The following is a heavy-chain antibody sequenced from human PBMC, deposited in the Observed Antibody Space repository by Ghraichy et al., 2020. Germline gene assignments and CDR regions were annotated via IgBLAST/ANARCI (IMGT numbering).Heavy chain of an antibody. D-gene: IGHD6-13*01. CDR1: GYTFTSYG. V-gene: IGHV1-18*01. Sequence: ASVKVSCKASGYTFTSYGISWVRQAPGQGLEWMGWISAYNGNTNYAQKLQGRVTMTTDTSTSTAYMELRSLRSDDTAVYYCARDRGAAAGLPVPYYFDYWGQGTLVTVSS. CDR2: ISAYNGNT. J-gene: IGHJ4*02. CDR3: ARDRGAAAGLPVPYYFDY.